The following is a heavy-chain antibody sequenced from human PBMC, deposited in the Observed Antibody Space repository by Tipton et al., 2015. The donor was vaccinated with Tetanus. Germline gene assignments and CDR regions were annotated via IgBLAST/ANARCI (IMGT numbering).Heavy chain of an antibody. D-gene: IGHD3-22*01. CDR1: GGSISSYY. V-gene: IGHV4-4*07. Sequence: TLSLTCTVSGGSISSYYWSWIRQPAGKGLEWIGRIYTSGSTNYNPSLKSRVTMSLDTSKNQFSLKLSSVTAADTAVYYCARRFYDSSGYSFDIWGQGTMVTASS. CDR3: ARRFYDSSGYSFDI. CDR2: IYTSGST. J-gene: IGHJ3*02.